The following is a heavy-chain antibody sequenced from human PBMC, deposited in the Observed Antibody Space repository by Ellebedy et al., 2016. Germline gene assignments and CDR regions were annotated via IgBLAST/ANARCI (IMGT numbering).Heavy chain of an antibody. CDR1: RFSFSNFF. D-gene: IGHD4-17*01. CDR3: AKDRDDDGDYVFDS. V-gene: IGHV3-23*01. CDR2: ISADGGST. Sequence: GESLKISXATSRFSFSNFFMSWVRQTPGKGLEWVSRISADGGSTYLADSVKGRFTISRDDPKNTLYLQMNNLRAEDTAVYYCAKDRDDDGDYVFDSWGQGALVTVSS. J-gene: IGHJ4*02.